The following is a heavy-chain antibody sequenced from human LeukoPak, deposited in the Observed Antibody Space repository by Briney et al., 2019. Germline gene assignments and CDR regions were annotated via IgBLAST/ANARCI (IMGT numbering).Heavy chain of an antibody. Sequence: PWGSLRLSCAASGFTFSSYGMRWVRQAPGKGLEWVAFIRYDGSNKYHADSVKGRFTISRDNSKNTLYLQMNSLRAEDTAVYYCAKVPTTVTFYYYYYGMDVWGQGTTVTVSS. CDR3: AKVPTTVTFYYYYYGMDV. V-gene: IGHV3-30*02. D-gene: IGHD4-17*01. CDR1: GFTFSSYG. CDR2: IRYDGSNK. J-gene: IGHJ6*02.